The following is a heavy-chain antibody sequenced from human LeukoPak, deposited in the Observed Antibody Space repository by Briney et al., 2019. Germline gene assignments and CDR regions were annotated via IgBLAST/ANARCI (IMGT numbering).Heavy chain of an antibody. D-gene: IGHD6-19*01. Sequence: GGSLRLSCAASGFTFSSYAMHWVRQAPGKGLEWVAVISYDGSNKYYADSVKGRFTISRDNSKNTLYLQMNSLRAEDTAAYYCARVVAGAFDYWGQGTLVTVSS. J-gene: IGHJ4*02. CDR2: ISYDGSNK. CDR3: ARVVAGAFDY. V-gene: IGHV3-30-3*01. CDR1: GFTFSSYA.